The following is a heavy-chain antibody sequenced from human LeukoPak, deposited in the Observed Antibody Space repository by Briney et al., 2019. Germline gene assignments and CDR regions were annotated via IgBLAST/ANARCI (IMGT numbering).Heavy chain of an antibody. J-gene: IGHJ6*02. CDR1: GFTFDDYA. V-gene: IGHV3-9*01. D-gene: IGHD3-3*01. CDR2: ISWNSGSI. CDR3: AKDISDGRITIFGVVISEYGMDV. Sequence: GRSLRLSCAASGFTFDDYAMHWVRQAPGKSLEWVSGISWNSGSIGYADSVKGRFTISRDNAKNSLYLQMNSLRAEDTALYYCAKDISDGRITIFGVVISEYGMDVWGQGTTVTVSS.